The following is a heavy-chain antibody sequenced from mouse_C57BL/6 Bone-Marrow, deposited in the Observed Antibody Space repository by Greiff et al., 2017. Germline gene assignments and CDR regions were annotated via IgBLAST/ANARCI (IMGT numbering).Heavy chain of an antibody. CDR1: GYTFTSYW. CDR2: IYPGSGST. D-gene: IGHD2-10*02. J-gene: IGHJ1*03. Sequence: QVQLQQPGAELVKPGASVKMSCKASGYTFTSYWITWVKQRPGQGLEWIGDIYPGSGSTNYNEKFKSKATLTVDKSSSTAYMQLSSLTSEDSAVYYCARGYGNYNWYFDVWGTGTTVTVSS. V-gene: IGHV1-55*01. CDR3: ARGYGNYNWYFDV.